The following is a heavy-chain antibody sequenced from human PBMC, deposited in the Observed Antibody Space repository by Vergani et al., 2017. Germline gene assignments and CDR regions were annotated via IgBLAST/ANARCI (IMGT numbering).Heavy chain of an antibody. V-gene: IGHV7-4-1*02. J-gene: IGHJ6*02. CDR1: GYTFTSYY. CDR2: INTNTGNP. D-gene: IGHD3-10*01. Sequence: QVQLVQSGAEVKKPGASVKVSCQASGYTFTSYYIHWVRQAPGQGLEWMGWINTNTGNPTYAQGFTGRFVFSLDTSVSTAYLQISSLKAEDTAVYYCARDLTYYYGSGPLDVWGQGTTVTVSS. CDR3: ARDLTYYYGSGPLDV.